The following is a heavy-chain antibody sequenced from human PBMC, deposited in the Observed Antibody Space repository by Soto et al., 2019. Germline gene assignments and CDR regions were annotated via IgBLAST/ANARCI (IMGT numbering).Heavy chain of an antibody. D-gene: IGHD2-2*01. V-gene: IGHV1-18*01. J-gene: IGHJ4*02. CDR3: AREASVLIPAAQPSRFDS. CDR2: ISPYSGYT. CDR1: GYSFMKYG. Sequence: QVQLVQSGPEMKKPGASVKVSCKGFGYSFMKYGINWVRQAPGQGLEWVGWISPYSGYTHSAQKFHGRLTLTTDTAASTAYVELRILRSADTALYYCAREASVLIPAAQPSRFDSWGQGTLVTVSS.